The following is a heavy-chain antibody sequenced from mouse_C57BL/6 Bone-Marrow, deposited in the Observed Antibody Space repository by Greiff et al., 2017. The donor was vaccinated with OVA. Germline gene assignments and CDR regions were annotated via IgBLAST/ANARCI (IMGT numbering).Heavy chain of an antibody. V-gene: IGHV5-17*01. CDR1: GFTFSDYG. CDR2: ISSGRSTI. Sequence: EVMLVESGGGLVKPGGSLKLSCAASGFTFSDYGMHWVRQAPEKGLEWVAYISSGRSTIYYADTVKGRFTISRDNAKNTLFLQMTSLRSEDTAMYYCARPNSSGYYYAMDYWGQGTSVTVSS. J-gene: IGHJ4*01. CDR3: ARPNSSGYYYAMDY. D-gene: IGHD3-2*02.